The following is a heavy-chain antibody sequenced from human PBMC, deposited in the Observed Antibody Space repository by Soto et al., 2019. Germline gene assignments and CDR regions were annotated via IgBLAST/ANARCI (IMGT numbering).Heavy chain of an antibody. Sequence: GESLKISCKGSGYSFTSYWIGWVRQMPGKGLEWMGIIYPGDSDTRYSPSFQGQVTISADKSISTAYLQWSSLKASDTAMYYCARTLNYGGNLYYFDYWGHGTLVTVSS. CDR3: ARTLNYGGNLYYFDY. CDR1: GYSFTSYW. V-gene: IGHV5-51*01. CDR2: IYPGDSDT. D-gene: IGHD4-17*01. J-gene: IGHJ4*01.